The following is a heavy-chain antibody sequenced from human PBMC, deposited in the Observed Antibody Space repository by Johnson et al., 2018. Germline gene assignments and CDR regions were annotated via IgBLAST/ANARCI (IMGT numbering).Heavy chain of an antibody. D-gene: IGHD1-26*01. CDR3: TRGKSYSGSYPSLDY. J-gene: IGHJ4*02. V-gene: IGHV4-59*01. CDR1: GGSISSYY. CDR2: IYYTGST. Sequence: QVQLQESGPGLVKPSETLSLTCTVSGGSISSYYWSWIRQPPGEGLEWIGYIYYTGSTNYNPSLKNRVTISEDTPKNQFSLKVNSVTAADTAMYYCTRGKSYSGSYPSLDYWGQGILVTVSS.